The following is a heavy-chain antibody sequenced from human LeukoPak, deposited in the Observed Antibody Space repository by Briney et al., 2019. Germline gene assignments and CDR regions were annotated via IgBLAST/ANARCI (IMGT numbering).Heavy chain of an antibody. CDR3: ARDDTVTTSVGLIE. CDR1: GFTFSSYW. Sequence: GGSLRLSCAPSGFTFSSYWMSWVRQAPGKGLEWVANIKQDGSEKYYVDSVKGRFTISRDNTKNSLYLQMNSLRAEDTAVYYCARDDTVTTSVGLIEWGQGTLVTVSS. V-gene: IGHV3-7*01. J-gene: IGHJ4*02. CDR2: IKQDGSEK. D-gene: IGHD4-11*01.